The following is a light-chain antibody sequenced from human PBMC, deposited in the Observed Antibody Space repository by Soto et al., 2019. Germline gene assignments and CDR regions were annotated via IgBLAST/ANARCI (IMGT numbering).Light chain of an antibody. CDR1: SSDVGGYNY. Sequence: QSVLTQPASESGSPGQSITISCTGTSSDVGGYNYVSWYQQHPGKAPKLMIYDVSNRPSGVSNRFSGSKSGNTASLTISGLQAEDEADYYCSSYTSSSTEVVFGGGTKLTVL. V-gene: IGLV2-14*01. CDR3: SSYTSSSTEVV. CDR2: DVS. J-gene: IGLJ2*01.